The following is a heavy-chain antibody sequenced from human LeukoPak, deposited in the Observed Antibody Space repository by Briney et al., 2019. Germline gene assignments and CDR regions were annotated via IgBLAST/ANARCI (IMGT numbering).Heavy chain of an antibody. V-gene: IGHV3-53*01. J-gene: IGHJ4*02. CDR2: IYSGGST. D-gene: IGHD6-13*01. CDR3: ASGSSSWYPPLLDY. CDR1: GFTVSSNY. Sequence: GGSLRLSCAASGFTVSSNYMSWVRQAPGKGLEWVSVIYSGGSTYYADSVKGRFTISRDNAKNSLYLQMNSLRAEDTAVYYCASGSSSWYPPLLDYWGQGTLVTVSS.